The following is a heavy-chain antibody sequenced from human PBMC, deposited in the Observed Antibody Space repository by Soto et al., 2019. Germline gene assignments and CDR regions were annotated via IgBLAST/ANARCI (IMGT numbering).Heavy chain of an antibody. V-gene: IGHV3-7*03. J-gene: IGHJ4*02. Sequence: DVQLVESGGGLVQPGGSLRLSCAASGFTFSSFTMTWVRQAPGKGLEWVANIREDGSKKFYVDSVKGRFTISRDNTENSVYLQMNSLRVEDTANCARSPDIALAPYFDSWGQGALVTVSS. CDR2: IREDGSKK. CDR1: GFTFSSFT. CDR3: SPDIALAPYFDS.